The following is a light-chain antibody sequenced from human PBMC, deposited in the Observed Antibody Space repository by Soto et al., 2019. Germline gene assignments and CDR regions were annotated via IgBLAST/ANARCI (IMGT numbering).Light chain of an antibody. CDR3: QQYKSYPYT. CDR2: KAT. Sequence: DIQMTQSPSTLSASVGDRVTITCRASQSISSWLAWYQQKPGKAPNLVIYKATSLESGVPSRFSGSGSGTEFTLTISSLQPDDFATYYCQQYKSYPYTFGQGTKLEIK. CDR1: QSISSW. J-gene: IGKJ2*01. V-gene: IGKV1-5*03.